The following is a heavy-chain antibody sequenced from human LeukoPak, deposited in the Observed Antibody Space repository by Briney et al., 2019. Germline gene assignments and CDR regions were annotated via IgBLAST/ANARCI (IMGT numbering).Heavy chain of an antibody. CDR3: ASDMVRGVRSQNWFDP. J-gene: IGHJ5*02. D-gene: IGHD3-10*01. V-gene: IGHV4-34*01. Sequence: SETLSLTCAVYGGSFSGYYWSWIRQPPGKGLEWIGEINHSGSTNYNPSLKSRVTISVDTSKNQFSLKLSSVTAADTAVYYCASDMVRGVRSQNWFDPWGQGTLVTVSS. CDR2: INHSGST. CDR1: GGSFSGYY.